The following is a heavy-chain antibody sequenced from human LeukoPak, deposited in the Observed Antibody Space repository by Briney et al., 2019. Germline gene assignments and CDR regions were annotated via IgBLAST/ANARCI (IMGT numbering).Heavy chain of an antibody. D-gene: IGHD3-10*01. J-gene: IGHJ4*02. CDR2: IYYDGTT. CDR3: ARESGSGSSYRVIDY. V-gene: IGHV4-39*07. CDR1: GGSMSSRYY. Sequence: SETLSLTCIVSGGSMSSRYYWGWIRQPPGEGLEWIGSIYYDGTTYYNPSLKSRVTISVDTSKNQFSLKLSSVTAADTAVYYCARESGSGSSYRVIDYWGQGTLVTVSS.